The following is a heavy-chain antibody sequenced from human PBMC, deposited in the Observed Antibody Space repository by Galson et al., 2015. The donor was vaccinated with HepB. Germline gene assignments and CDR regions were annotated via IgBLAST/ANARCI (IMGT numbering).Heavy chain of an antibody. CDR2: ISPDGSTV. J-gene: IGHJ4*02. V-gene: IGHV3-30-3*01. CDR1: GFTFSGYN. D-gene: IGHD1-1*01. CDR3: ARDLKWNFDY. Sequence: SLRLSCAASGFTFSGYNMHWVRQSPVKGLEWLAIISPDGSTVFYADSVKGRFTISRDNSETTLFLQVNSLRPEDTAVYYCARDLKWNFDYWGQGTQVIVSS.